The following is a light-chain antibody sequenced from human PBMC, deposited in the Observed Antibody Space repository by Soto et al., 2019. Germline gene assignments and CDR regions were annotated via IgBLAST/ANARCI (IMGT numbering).Light chain of an antibody. CDR1: QSISSW. J-gene: IGKJ4*01. Sequence: DIQMTQSPSTLSASVGDRFTITCLASQSISSWLAWYQPKPGKAPKLLIYKASSLESGVPSRFSGSGSGTEFTLTISSLQPDDFATYYCQQYNSFSLTVGGGNRGDIK. CDR2: KAS. CDR3: QQYNSFSLT. V-gene: IGKV1-5*03.